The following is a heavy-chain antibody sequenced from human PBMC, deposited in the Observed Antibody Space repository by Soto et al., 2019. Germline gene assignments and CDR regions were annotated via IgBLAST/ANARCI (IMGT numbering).Heavy chain of an antibody. CDR1: GFTFSSYA. CDR2: ISGSGGST. V-gene: IGHV3-23*01. CDR3: AQGYSGYDSADY. D-gene: IGHD5-12*01. J-gene: IGHJ4*02. Sequence: EVQLLESGGGLVQPGGSLRLSCAASGFTFSSYAMSWVRQAPGKGLEWVSAISGSGGSTYYADSVKGRFTISRDNSKNTLYLQMNSRRAEDTAVYYCAQGYSGYDSADYWGQGTLVTVSS.